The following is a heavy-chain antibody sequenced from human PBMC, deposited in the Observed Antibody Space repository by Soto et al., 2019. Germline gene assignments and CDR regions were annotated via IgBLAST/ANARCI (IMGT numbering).Heavy chain of an antibody. CDR2: ISSSSRYI. Sequence: EVQLVESGGGLVKPGGSLRLSCAASGFTFSSYSMNWVRQAPGKGLEWVSSISSSSRYIYYADSVKGRFTISRDNAKNSLYLQMNSLRAEDTAVYYCASRPLGAYCGGDCYHNWFDTWGQGTLVTVSS. V-gene: IGHV3-21*01. CDR3: ASRPLGAYCGGDCYHNWFDT. CDR1: GFTFSSYS. D-gene: IGHD2-21*02. J-gene: IGHJ5*02.